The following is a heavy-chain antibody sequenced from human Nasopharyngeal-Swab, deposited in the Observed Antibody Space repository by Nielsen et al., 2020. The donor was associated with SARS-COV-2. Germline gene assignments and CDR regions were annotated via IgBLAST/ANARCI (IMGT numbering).Heavy chain of an antibody. CDR1: GFTFSSYA. J-gene: IGHJ6*02. CDR3: ASLHEVVPAAIRLGYYYYGMDV. Sequence: GESLKISCAASGFTFSSYAMHWVRQAPGKGLEWVAVISYDGSNKYYADSVKGRFTISRDNSKNTLYLQMNSLRAEDTAVYYCASLHEVVPAAIRLGYYYYGMDVWGQGTTVTVPS. D-gene: IGHD2-2*01. CDR2: ISYDGSNK. V-gene: IGHV3-30-3*01.